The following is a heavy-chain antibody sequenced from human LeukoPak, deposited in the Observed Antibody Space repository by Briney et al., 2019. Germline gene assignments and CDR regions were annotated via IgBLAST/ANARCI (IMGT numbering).Heavy chain of an antibody. CDR3: AKDGFFFEGSNHFYYFDP. J-gene: IGHJ5*02. V-gene: IGHV3-23*01. D-gene: IGHD2/OR15-2a*01. CDR2: IIYSGGAT. Sequence: PGGSLRLSCAASGFTFSRSAMTWVRQGPGTGLEFVASIIYSGGATYYADSVKGRFTISRDNSKNTLYLQMNSLRAEDTALYYCAKDGFFFEGSNHFYYFDPWAREPLVPVSS. CDR1: GFTFSRSA.